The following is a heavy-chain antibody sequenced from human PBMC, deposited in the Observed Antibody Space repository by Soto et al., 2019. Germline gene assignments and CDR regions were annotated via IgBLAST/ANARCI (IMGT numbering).Heavy chain of an antibody. J-gene: IGHJ4*02. V-gene: IGHV4-30-4*01. CDR2: IYSSGRT. CDR1: GGSISSDDYY. CDR3: ARDRSNSPDFFDY. Sequence: LSLTCTASGGSISSDDYYWSWIRQPPGKGLEWIGYIYSSGRTSYNPSLESRLTISIDTSKNQFSLQLNSVSAADTAVYYCARDRSNSPDFFDYWGQGTLVTVS. D-gene: IGHD6-6*01.